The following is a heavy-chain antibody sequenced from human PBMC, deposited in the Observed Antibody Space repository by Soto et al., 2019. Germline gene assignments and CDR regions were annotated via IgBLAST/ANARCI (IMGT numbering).Heavy chain of an antibody. CDR2: ISGSGGST. D-gene: IGHD6-13*01. V-gene: IGHV3-23*01. CDR3: AYSSTPFDY. CDR1: GFTFSSYA. J-gene: IGHJ4*02. Sequence: EVQLLESGGGLVQPGGSLRLSCAASGFTFSSYAMSWVRQAPGKGLEWVSAISGSGGSTYYADSVKGRFTISRDNSNNTLYLQMNSPRDEDTAVYYCAYSSTPFDYCGQGTLVTVSS.